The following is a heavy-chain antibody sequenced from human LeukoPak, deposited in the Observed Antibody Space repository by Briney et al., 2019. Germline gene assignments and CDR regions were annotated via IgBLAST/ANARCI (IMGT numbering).Heavy chain of an antibody. CDR1: GFTFDDFA. CDR3: AKDRAVVGATTDFDY. Sequence: PGRSLRLSCAASGFTFDDFAMHWVRQGPGKGLEWVSGISWNSGHTDYADSVKGRFTVSRDNAKNSLYLQMNSLRAEDTALYYCAKDRAVVGATTDFDYWGQGTLVTVSS. J-gene: IGHJ4*02. D-gene: IGHD1-26*01. CDR2: ISWNSGHT. V-gene: IGHV3-9*01.